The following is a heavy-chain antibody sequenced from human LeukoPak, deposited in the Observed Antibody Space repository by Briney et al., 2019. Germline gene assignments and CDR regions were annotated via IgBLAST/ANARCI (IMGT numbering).Heavy chain of an antibody. J-gene: IGHJ4*02. CDR3: ARGSTLIRGVPYNLFDF. CDR2: INGGNGNT. Sequence: ASVKVSCKAAGYPFSTYSMHWVRQAPGHRLEWMGWINGGNGNTYYSQRFQGRVTISRDAAATTAYMELSSLTSEDTAVYYCARGSTLIRGVPYNLFDFWGPGTLVSVSS. CDR1: GYPFSTYS. D-gene: IGHD3-10*01. V-gene: IGHV1-3*01.